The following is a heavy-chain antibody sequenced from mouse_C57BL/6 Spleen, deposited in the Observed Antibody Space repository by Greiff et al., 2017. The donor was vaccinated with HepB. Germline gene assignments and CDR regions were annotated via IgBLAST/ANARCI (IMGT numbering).Heavy chain of an antibody. Sequence: QVQLQQSGPELVKPGASVKLSCKASGYTFTSYDINWVKQRPGQGLEWIGWIYPRDGSTKYNEKFKGKATLTVDTSSSTAYMELHSLTSEDSAVYFCARGAYYYGSSPYAMDYWGQGTSVTVSS. V-gene: IGHV1-85*01. J-gene: IGHJ4*01. CDR2: IYPRDGST. CDR1: GYTFTSYD. D-gene: IGHD1-1*01. CDR3: ARGAYYYGSSPYAMDY.